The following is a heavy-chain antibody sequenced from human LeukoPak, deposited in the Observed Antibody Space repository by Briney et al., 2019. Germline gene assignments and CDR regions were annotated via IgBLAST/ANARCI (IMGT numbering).Heavy chain of an antibody. V-gene: IGHV3-23*01. CDR1: GFTFSSYA. CDR2: ISGSGGST. Sequence: GGSLRLSCAASGFTFSSYAMSWVRQAPGKGLEWVPAISGSGGSTYYADSVKGRFTVSRDNSKNTLYLQMNSLRAEDTAVYYCAKAGSIAAAGTYDYWGQGTLVTVSS. J-gene: IGHJ4*02. CDR3: AKAGSIAAAGTYDY. D-gene: IGHD6-13*01.